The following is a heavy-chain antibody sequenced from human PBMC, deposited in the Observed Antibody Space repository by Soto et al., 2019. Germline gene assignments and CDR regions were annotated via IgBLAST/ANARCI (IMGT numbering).Heavy chain of an antibody. Sequence: QVQLVQSGAEVKKPGASVKVSCKASGYTFTSYYMHWVRQAPGQGLEWMGIINPSATTTDYAQKFQGRVTLTRDTSTSTYCMQLTSLRPEDTAVYYCARPQIASNYYDGMEVWGQGTRVTVSS. J-gene: IGHJ6*02. CDR2: INPSATTT. D-gene: IGHD2-2*01. CDR3: ARPQIASNYYDGMEV. CDR1: GYTFTSYY. V-gene: IGHV1-46*01.